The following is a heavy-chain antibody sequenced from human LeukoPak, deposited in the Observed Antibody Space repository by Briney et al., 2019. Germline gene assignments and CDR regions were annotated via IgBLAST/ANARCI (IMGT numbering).Heavy chain of an antibody. CDR1: GGSISSSGYY. J-gene: IGHJ4*02. V-gene: IGHV4-39*07. CDR2: IYYSGST. Sequence: SETLSLTCTVSGGSISSSGYYWGWIRQPPGKGLEWIGSIYYSGSTYYNPSLKSRVTISVDTSKNQFSLKLSSVTAADTAVYYCARGLEDIVVGPFDYWGQGTLVTVSS. CDR3: ARGLEDIVVGPFDY. D-gene: IGHD2-15*01.